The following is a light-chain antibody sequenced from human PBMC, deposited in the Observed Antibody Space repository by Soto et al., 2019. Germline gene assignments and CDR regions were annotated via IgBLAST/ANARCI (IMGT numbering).Light chain of an antibody. CDR1: QNIGVY. J-gene: IGKJ4*01. CDR2: DAS. V-gene: IGKV3-11*01. Sequence: EIVLTQSPATLSLSPGERATLSCRASQNIGVYLAWYQQKPGQAPRLLIYDASNRATGIPARFRGSGSGTDFTLTISRLEPEDFAVYYCQQRSDWPQLTFGGGTKVAIK. CDR3: QQRSDWPQLT.